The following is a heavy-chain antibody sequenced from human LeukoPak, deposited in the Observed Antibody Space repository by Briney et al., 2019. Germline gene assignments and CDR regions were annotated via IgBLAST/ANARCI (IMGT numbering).Heavy chain of an antibody. CDR2: IYSGSST. CDR3: AFYRRIPLDY. V-gene: IGHV3-66*02. Sequence: GGSLRLSCAASGFTVSSNYMSWVRQAPGKGLEWVSVIYSGSSTYYADSVKGRFTISRDNSKNTLYLQMNSLRAEDTAVYYCAFYRRIPLDYWGQGTLVTVSS. D-gene: IGHD3-16*02. J-gene: IGHJ4*02. CDR1: GFTVSSNY.